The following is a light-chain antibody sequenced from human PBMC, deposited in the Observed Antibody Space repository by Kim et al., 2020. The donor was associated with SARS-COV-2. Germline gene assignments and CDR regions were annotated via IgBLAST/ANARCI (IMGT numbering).Light chain of an antibody. CDR2: DAS. CDR3: QQYDRVPLT. CDR1: QDIAKY. V-gene: IGKV1-33*01. Sequence: ASVGDTVIITCLASQDIAKYLNWYQQKPGKAPQLLIYDASILEPGVPSRFSGRSSGTVFTVTINNLQPEDGGTYYCQQYDRVPLTFGGGTKVDIK. J-gene: IGKJ4*01.